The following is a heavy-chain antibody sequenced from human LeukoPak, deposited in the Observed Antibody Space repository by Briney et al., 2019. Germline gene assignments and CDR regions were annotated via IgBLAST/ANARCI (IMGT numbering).Heavy chain of an antibody. V-gene: IGHV4-39*01. Sequence: SETPSLTCTVSGGSISSSSYYWGWIRQPPGKGLEWIGSIYYSGSTYYNPSLKSRVTISVDTSKNQFSLKLSSVTAADTAVYYCARWPRGWYYFDYWGQGTLVTVSS. J-gene: IGHJ4*02. CDR2: IYYSGST. CDR3: ARWPRGWYYFDY. D-gene: IGHD2-15*01. CDR1: GGSISSSSYY.